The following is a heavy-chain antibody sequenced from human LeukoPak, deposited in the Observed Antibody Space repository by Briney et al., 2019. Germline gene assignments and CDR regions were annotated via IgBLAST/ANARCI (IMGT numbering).Heavy chain of an antibody. CDR3: AREDRGVLIVDY. CDR2: MNPNSGNT. V-gene: IGHV1-8*01. CDR1: GYTFTSYD. Sequence: ASVKLSCKASGYTFTSYDMNWVRQATGQGLEWMGWMNPNSGNTGYAQKVQGRFTMTRNTSISTAYMELNSLRAEDTAVYYCAREDRGVLIVDYWGQGTLVTVSS. J-gene: IGHJ4*02. D-gene: IGHD3-10*01.